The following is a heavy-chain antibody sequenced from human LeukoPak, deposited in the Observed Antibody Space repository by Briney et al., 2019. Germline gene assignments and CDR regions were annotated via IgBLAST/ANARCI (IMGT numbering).Heavy chain of an antibody. J-gene: IGHJ5*01. CDR3: ARGVDNSGWFVY. CDR2: ISYDGNVR. CDR1: GFTFSRYG. Sequence: GRSLTLTCAASGFTFSRYGINWVRQAPGKGPEWVAFISYDGNVRYHADFVEGRFTISRDNSTNTLYLQMSRLRPDDTAVYYCARGVDNSGWFVYWGQGPLVTVSS. V-gene: IGHV3-30*03. D-gene: IGHD3-22*01.